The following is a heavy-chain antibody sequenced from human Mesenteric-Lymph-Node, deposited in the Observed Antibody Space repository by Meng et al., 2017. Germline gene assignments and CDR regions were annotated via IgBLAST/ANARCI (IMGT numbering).Heavy chain of an antibody. CDR1: GGSISSGDYY. CDR3: ARVGWRQWSFDL. Sequence: QGQRQESGPGLVKPSQTLSLHCTVSGGSISSGDYYWSWIRQPPGKGLELIGHIYYSGSTSYNPSLKSRVTISVDTSNNQFSLKLSSVTAADTAVYYCARVGWRQWSFDLWGRGTLVTVSS. D-gene: IGHD5-18*01. V-gene: IGHV4-30-4*01. CDR2: IYYSGST. J-gene: IGHJ2*01.